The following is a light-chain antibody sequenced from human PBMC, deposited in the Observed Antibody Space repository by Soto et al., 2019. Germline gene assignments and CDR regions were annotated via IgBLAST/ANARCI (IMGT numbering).Light chain of an antibody. V-gene: IGKV1-5*01. J-gene: IGKJ1*01. CDR3: QQNNSYST. CDR1: QGISGR. CDR2: DVS. Sequence: EIQMTQSPSTLSASAGERVTTTCRASQGISGRLAWYQQKPGKAPNLLIYDVSNLESGIPSRFSGTGSGTEFTLTIIRLQPDDFATYYCQQNNSYSTFGPGTKVDIK.